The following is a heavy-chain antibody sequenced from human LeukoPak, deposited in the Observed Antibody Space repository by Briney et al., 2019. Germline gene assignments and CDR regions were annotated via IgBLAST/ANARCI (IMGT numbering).Heavy chain of an antibody. J-gene: IGHJ4*02. V-gene: IGHV3-66*01. CDR3: ARIYN. Sequence: GGSLRLSCAASGFTFSSFAMSWVRQAPGKGLEWVSLIYSGGSTYYADSVRGRFTISRDSSKNTLYLQMNSLRVEDTAVYYCARIYNWGQGTLVTVSS. CDR2: IYSGGST. D-gene: IGHD4-11*01. CDR1: GFTFSSFA.